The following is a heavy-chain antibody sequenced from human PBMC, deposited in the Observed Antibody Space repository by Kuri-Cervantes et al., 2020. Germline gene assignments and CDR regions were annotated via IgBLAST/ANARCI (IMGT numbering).Heavy chain of an antibody. CDR3: ARGGLEWLDLFGWFDP. D-gene: IGHD3-3*01. Sequence: ASVKVSCKASGYTFTSYGISWVRQAPGQGLEWMGWINPNSGGTNYAQKFQGWVTMTRDTSISTAYMELSRLRSDDTAVYYCARGGLEWLDLFGWFDPWGQGTLVTVSS. CDR2: INPNSGGT. V-gene: IGHV1-2*04. J-gene: IGHJ5*02. CDR1: GYTFTSYG.